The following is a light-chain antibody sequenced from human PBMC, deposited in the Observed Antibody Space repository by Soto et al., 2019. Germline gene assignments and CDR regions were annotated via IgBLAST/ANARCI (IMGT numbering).Light chain of an antibody. V-gene: IGKV1-5*03. CDR1: QSISSW. J-gene: IGKJ2*01. CDR2: KAS. CDR3: QQYNHYPYT. Sequence: DIQMTQSPSTLSASVGDSLTITCRASQSISSWLAWYQQKPGKAPKLLIYKASSLESGVPSRFSGSGSGTEFTLTISSLQPDDFATYYCQQYNHYPYTFGQGTKLEIK.